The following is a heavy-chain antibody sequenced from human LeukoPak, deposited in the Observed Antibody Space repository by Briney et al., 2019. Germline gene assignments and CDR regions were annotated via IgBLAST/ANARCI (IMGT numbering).Heavy chain of an antibody. CDR2: IRYDGSNK. J-gene: IGHJ3*02. V-gene: IGHV3-30*02. Sequence: GGSLRLSCAASGFTFSSYGMYWVRQAPGKGLEWVAFIRYDGSNKYYADSVKGRFTISRDNSKNTLYLQMNSLRAEDTAVYYCARDSSGYYHSRGAFDIWGQGTMVTVSS. CDR3: ARDSSGYYHSRGAFDI. CDR1: GFTFSSYG. D-gene: IGHD3-22*01.